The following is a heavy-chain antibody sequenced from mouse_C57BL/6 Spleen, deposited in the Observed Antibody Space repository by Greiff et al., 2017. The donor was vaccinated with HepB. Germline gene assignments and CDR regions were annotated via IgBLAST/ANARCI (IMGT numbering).Heavy chain of an antibody. CDR2: IYPGSGST. CDR1: GYTFTSYW. J-gene: IGHJ4*01. CDR3: ARYYYGSSPYYAMDY. D-gene: IGHD1-1*01. Sequence: QVQLQQSGAELVKPGASVKMSCKASGYTFTSYWITWVKQRPGQGLEWIGDIYPGSGSTNYNEKFKSKATLTVDTSSSTAYMQLSSLTSEDSAVYYCARYYYGSSPYYAMDYWGQGTSVTVSS. V-gene: IGHV1-55*01.